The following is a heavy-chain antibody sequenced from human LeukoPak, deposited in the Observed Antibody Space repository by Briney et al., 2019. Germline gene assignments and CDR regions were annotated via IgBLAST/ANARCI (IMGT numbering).Heavy chain of an antibody. V-gene: IGHV3-30*18. D-gene: IGHD1-26*01. J-gene: IGHJ4*02. CDR3: AKTQTNRYYYFDY. CDR2: VSYDGSDK. CDR1: GFTFSTYG. Sequence: GRSLRLSCAASGFTFSTYGMHWVRQAPGKGLEWVAIVSYDGSDKYYADSVKGRFTISRDNSKNTLYLQMNSLRLEDTAVYYCAKTQTNRYYYFDYWGQGTLVTVSS.